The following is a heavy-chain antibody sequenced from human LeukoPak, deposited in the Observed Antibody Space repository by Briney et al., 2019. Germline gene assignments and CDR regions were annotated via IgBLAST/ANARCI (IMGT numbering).Heavy chain of an antibody. Sequence: GGSLRLSCAASGFTFSDYWMSWMRQAPGKGLEWVANIKYDGDEEYYVDSVKGRFTISRDNAKNSLYLQLNSLRVEDTAVYYCKSGGAAPGSFDNWGQGTLVIVSP. D-gene: IGHD6-13*01. V-gene: IGHV3-7*01. CDR1: GFTFSDYW. CDR2: IKYDGDEE. J-gene: IGHJ4*02. CDR3: KSGGAAPGSFDN.